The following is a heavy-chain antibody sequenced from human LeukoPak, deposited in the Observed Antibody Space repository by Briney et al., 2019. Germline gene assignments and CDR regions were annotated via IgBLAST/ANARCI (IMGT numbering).Heavy chain of an antibody. J-gene: IGHJ4*02. CDR2: MSGSGGST. D-gene: IGHD3-10*01. Sequence: GGTLRLSCAASGFTFSSYGMSWVRQAPGKGLEWVSAMSGSGGSTYYADSVKGRFTISRDNSKNTLYLQMNSLRAEDTAVYYCAKNYYGSGRLPYYFDYWGQGTLVTVSS. V-gene: IGHV3-23*01. CDR1: GFTFSSYG. CDR3: AKNYYGSGRLPYYFDY.